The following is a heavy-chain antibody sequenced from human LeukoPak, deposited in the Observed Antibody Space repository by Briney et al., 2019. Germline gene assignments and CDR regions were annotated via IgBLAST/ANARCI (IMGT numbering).Heavy chain of an antibody. CDR1: GGSISSGDYY. D-gene: IGHD3-10*01. CDR2: IYYSGST. J-gene: IGHJ3*02. Sequence: SETLSLTCTVSGGSISSGDYYWSWIRQPPGKGLEWIGYIYYSGSTYYYPSLKSRVTISVGTSKNQFSLKLSSVTAADTAVYYCARGRFGVKGAFDIWGQGTMVTVSS. CDR3: ARGRFGVKGAFDI. V-gene: IGHV4-30-4*01.